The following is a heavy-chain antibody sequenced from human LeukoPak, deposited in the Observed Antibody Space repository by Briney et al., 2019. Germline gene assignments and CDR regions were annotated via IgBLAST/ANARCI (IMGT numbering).Heavy chain of an antibody. J-gene: IGHJ4*01. CDR1: GFTFSNSA. Sequence: RPGGSLRLSCAASGFTFSNSAMSWVRQAPGKGLEWVSTLSGSGITTYYAASVKGRFTISRDNSKNTLYLQMNSLRAEDTAVYYCAKGIYSSGWSSFDSWGHGTLVTVS. CDR2: LSGSGITT. V-gene: IGHV3-23*01. D-gene: IGHD6-19*01. CDR3: AKGIYSSGWSSFDS.